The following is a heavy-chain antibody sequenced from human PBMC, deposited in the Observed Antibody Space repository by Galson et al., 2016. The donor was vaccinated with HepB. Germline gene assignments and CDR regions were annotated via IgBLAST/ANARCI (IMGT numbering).Heavy chain of an antibody. J-gene: IGHJ6*02. CDR2: ISTDAINK. CDR1: GFTFSSYG. Sequence: SLRLSCAASGFTFSSYGIHWVRQAPGKGLEWVAVISTDAINKYYADSVRGRFTISRDDPKNTLYLQMNSLRPEDTAVYYCARPRASNYYYYGMDVWGQGTTVAVSS. D-gene: IGHD2-2*01. V-gene: IGHV3-30*03. CDR3: ARPRASNYYYYGMDV.